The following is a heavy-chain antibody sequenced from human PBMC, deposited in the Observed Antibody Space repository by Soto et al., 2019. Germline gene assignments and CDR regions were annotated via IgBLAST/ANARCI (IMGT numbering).Heavy chain of an antibody. J-gene: IGHJ6*03. CDR2: IYYSGST. CDR1: GGSISSYY. D-gene: IGHD2-2*01. Sequence: QVQLQESGPGLVKPSETLSLTCTVSGGSISSYYWSWIRQPPGKGLECIGYIYYSGSTNYNPSLKSRVTISVDTSKNQFSLKLSSVTAADTAVYYCARLKVPAAVDYYYYYMDVWGKGTTVTVSS. CDR3: ARLKVPAAVDYYYYYMDV. V-gene: IGHV4-59*08.